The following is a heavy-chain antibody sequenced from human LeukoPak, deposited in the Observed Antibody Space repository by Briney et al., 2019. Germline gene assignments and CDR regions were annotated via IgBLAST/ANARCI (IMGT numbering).Heavy chain of an antibody. V-gene: IGHV4-59*01. CDR2: TYYSGSS. Sequence: SSETLSLTCTVSGGSMRNYYWSWIRQPPGKGLEWIGYTYYSGSSRYNPSLKTRFTISVDTSKNQFSLKVSPVTAADTAVYYCGRVNYYHYYMDVWGKGTTVTVSS. CDR3: GRVNYYHYYMDV. CDR1: GGSMRNYY. J-gene: IGHJ6*03.